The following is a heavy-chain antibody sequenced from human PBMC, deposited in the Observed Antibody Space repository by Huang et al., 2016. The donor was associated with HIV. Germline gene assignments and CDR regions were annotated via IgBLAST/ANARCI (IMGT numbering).Heavy chain of an antibody. CDR1: GFTFSSHW. V-gene: IGHV3-74*01. Sequence: EVQLVESGGGLVQPWGSLRLSCAASGFTFSSHWMHWVRQGPWKGPVWVSRINNDGSTTTYADSVKGRFTISRDNAKNTLHLQMNSLRVEDTAVYYCARGVGGNSDYWGQGTLVTVSS. D-gene: IGHD2-15*01. CDR3: ARGVGGNSDY. CDR2: INNDGSTT. J-gene: IGHJ4*02.